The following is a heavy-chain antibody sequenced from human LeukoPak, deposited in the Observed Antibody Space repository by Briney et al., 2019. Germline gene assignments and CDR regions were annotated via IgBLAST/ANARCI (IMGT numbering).Heavy chain of an antibody. CDR1: GYTFTTYY. V-gene: IGHV1-46*01. CDR2: INPRGGST. CDR3: ARDPSGDFWSGPGY. D-gene: IGHD3-3*01. J-gene: IGHJ4*02. Sequence: ASVKVSCKAAGYTFTTYYLHWVRQAPGQGLEWMGIINPRGGSTVYAQKFQGRVTMTRDTSTSTVSMELSSLRSEDTAAYYCARDPSGDFWSGPGYWGQGTLVTVSS.